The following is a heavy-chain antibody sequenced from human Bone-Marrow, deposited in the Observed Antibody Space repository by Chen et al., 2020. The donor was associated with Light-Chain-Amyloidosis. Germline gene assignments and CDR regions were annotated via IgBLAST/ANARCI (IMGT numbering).Heavy chain of an antibody. V-gene: IGHV1-18*04. Sequence: GXSVXLSXTXSGQIFTNYGVTWVRQAPGQGLEWRGWISLFNGNTNYPQKFQGRVTMTTDTXTNTGSXXXXXXXXXXXXXYYCARYFYGSGSLWFFDYWGQGTLVTVSS. CDR3: ARYFYGSGSLWFFDY. CDR2: ISLFNGNT. CDR1: GQIFTNYG. J-gene: IGHJ4*02. D-gene: IGHD3-10*01.